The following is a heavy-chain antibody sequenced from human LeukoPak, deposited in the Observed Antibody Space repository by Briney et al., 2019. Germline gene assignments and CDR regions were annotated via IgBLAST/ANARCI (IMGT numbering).Heavy chain of an antibody. D-gene: IGHD1-26*01. CDR1: GFSFRNTW. V-gene: IGHV3-15*01. CDR3: ATDRIVGASAFDV. Sequence: GGSLRLSCAASGFSFRNTWMNWVRQAPGKGLEYIGRVKSRSNGGGATEYAAPVTGRFFISRDDSANTLYLQLNSLKTEDTAVYYCATDRIVGASAFDVWGQGTMVTVSS. J-gene: IGHJ3*01. CDR2: VKSRSNGGGAT.